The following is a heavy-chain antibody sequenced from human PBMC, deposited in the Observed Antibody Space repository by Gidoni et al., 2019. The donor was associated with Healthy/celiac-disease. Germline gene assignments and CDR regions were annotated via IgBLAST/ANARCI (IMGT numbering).Heavy chain of an antibody. D-gene: IGHD2-15*01. V-gene: IGHV4-39*07. CDR1: GGSISSSSYY. CDR3: ARDTRRYCSGGSCYSVFAFDI. Sequence: QLQLQESGPGLVKPSETLSLTCTVSGGSISSSSYYWGWIRQPQGKGLEWIGSIYYRGSTYYTPSLKSRVTISVDTSKNQFSLKLSSVTAADTAVYYCARDTRRYCSGGSCYSVFAFDIWGQGTMVTVSS. J-gene: IGHJ3*02. CDR2: IYYRGST.